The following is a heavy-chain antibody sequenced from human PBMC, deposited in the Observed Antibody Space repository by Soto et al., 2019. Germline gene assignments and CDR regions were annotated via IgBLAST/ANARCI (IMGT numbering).Heavy chain of an antibody. CDR3: ARGRGEENTFTSYFGMDV. J-gene: IGHJ6*02. V-gene: IGHV4-34*01. CDR1: GGSFSAYH. Sequence: PSETLSLTCAVYGGSFSAYHWSWIRQPPGTGLEWIGEINHSGSTKYNPSLKSRVTISVDTSKNQFSLKLSSVTAADTAVYYCARGRGEENTFTSYFGMDVWGQGTTVTVSS. CDR2: INHSGST. D-gene: IGHD3-16*01.